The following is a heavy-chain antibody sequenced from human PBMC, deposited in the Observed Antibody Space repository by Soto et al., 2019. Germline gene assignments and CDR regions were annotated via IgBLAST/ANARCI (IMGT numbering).Heavy chain of an antibody. V-gene: IGHV3-23*01. CDR3: ARGTYGDYDF. D-gene: IGHD4-17*01. Sequence: EVQLLESGGDLVQPGGSLRLSCAASGLTFSSYAMSWVRQAPGKGLEWVSALSAGGTSAYYTVSVEGRFTISRDNSKNILYLQMNSLKADDTAVYYCARGTYGDYDFWGQGTLVTVSS. CDR2: LSAGGTSA. CDR1: GLTFSSYA. J-gene: IGHJ4*02.